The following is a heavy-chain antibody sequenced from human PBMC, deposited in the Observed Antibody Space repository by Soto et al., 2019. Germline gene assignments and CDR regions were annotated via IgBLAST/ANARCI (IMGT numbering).Heavy chain of an antibody. CDR1: GFSVNNNY. V-gene: IGHV3-53*01. CDR2: IYTRGTT. D-gene: IGHD2-21*01. Sequence: GGSLRLSCSASGFSVNNNYMTWVRQAPGRRPEWVAVIYTRGTTHYADFATGRFTFSRDNSKNTLYLQMDSLRPEDTAVYYCAKLWGYYFESWGPGTLVTVSS. CDR3: AKLWGYYFES. J-gene: IGHJ4*02.